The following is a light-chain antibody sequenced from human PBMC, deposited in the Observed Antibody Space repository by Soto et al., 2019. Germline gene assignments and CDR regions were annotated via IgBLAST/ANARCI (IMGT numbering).Light chain of an antibody. Sequence: EIVMTQSPATLSVSPGERATLSCRASQSVNSRLVWYQQKPGQAPRLLIYGASTRATDIPARFSGSGSGTEFTLVISSLHSEDFAIYYCQQYNDWPLTFGQGTRLEIK. CDR2: GAS. CDR3: QQYNDWPLT. CDR1: QSVNSR. V-gene: IGKV3-15*01. J-gene: IGKJ5*01.